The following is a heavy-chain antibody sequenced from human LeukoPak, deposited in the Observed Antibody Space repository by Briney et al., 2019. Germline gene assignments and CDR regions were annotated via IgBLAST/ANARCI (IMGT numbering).Heavy chain of an antibody. CDR1: GFTFSSYS. CDR3: ARDLPMAVYAIGNFDY. D-gene: IGHD2-8*02. V-gene: IGHV3-21*01. J-gene: IGHJ4*02. CDR2: ISSSSSYI. Sequence: GGSLRLSCAASGFTFSSYSMNWVRQAPGKGLEWVSSISSSSSYIYYADSVKGRFTISRDNAKNSLYLQMNSLRAEDTAVYYCARDLPMAVYAIGNFDYWGQGTQVTVSS.